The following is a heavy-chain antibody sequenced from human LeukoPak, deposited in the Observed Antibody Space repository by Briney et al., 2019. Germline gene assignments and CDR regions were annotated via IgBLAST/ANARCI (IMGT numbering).Heavy chain of an antibody. J-gene: IGHJ2*01. CDR1: GFTLSSYA. V-gene: IGHV3-23*01. D-gene: IGHD3-22*01. CDR2: ISGSGGST. CDR3: AKGMFGYLGGLYWDFDL. Sequence: GSLRLSCAASGFTLSSYAMSWVSQAPGKGLEWVSGISGSGGSTHYADSVKGRFTISRDNSKNTLYLQMNSLRAEDTAVYHCAKGMFGYLGGLYWDFDLWGRGTLVTVSS.